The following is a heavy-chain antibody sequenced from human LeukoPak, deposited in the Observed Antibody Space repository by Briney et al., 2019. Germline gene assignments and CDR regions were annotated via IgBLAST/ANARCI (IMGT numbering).Heavy chain of an antibody. CDR1: GFAFNKHW. V-gene: IGHV3-7*01. J-gene: IGHJ3*01. D-gene: IGHD3-9*01. Sequence: PGGSLRLSCAASGFAFNKHWMSWVRQAPGQGLEWVANIKQDGSEKAYVDSVKGRFTISRDNAKNSLYLQMNSLRAEGTAVYYCAREDCDDLTGLSGDASDFWGQGTMVTVS. CDR2: IKQDGSEK. CDR3: AREDCDDLTGLSGDASDF.